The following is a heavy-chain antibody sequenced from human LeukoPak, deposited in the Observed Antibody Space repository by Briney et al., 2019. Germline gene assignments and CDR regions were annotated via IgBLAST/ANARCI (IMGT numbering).Heavy chain of an antibody. CDR2: LYISGST. J-gene: IGHJ5*02. Sequence: SETLSLTCTVSGASISSYYYNWIRQTAGRGLEWIGRLYISGSTDYDPSLKSRVTISVDTSNNQFSLKLSSVTAADTAVYYCARGDYYDSSGYIHPWGQGTLVTVSS. CDR1: GASISSYY. CDR3: ARGDYYDSSGYIHP. V-gene: IGHV4-4*07. D-gene: IGHD3-22*01.